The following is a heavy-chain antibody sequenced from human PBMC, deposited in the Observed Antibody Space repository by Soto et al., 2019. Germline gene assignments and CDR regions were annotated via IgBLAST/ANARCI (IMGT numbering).Heavy chain of an antibody. V-gene: IGHV1-18*01. CDR1: GYTFTTYG. D-gene: IGHD3-10*01. Sequence: QVQLVQSGAEVKKPGASVKVSCKASGYTFTTYGITWVRQAPGHGLEWMGWISADNGNTSYAQKLQGRGTMTTDTATSAAYMELRSLRSDDTAVYYCASGADGDYWGQGTLVTVSS. J-gene: IGHJ4*02. CDR2: ISADNGNT. CDR3: ASGADGDY.